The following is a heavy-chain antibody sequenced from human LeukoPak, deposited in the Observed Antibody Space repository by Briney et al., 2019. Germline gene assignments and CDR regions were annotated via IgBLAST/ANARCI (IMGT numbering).Heavy chain of an antibody. D-gene: IGHD3-10*01. V-gene: IGHV3-30-3*01. J-gene: IGHJ3*02. CDR2: IPYDGTNK. CDR3: ARDNYGDAFDI. CDR1: EXTFSSYG. Sequence: GGSLRLSCAASEXTFSSYGVHWVRQAPGKGLEWVAVIPYDGTNKYYADSVKGRFTISRDNSKNTLYLQMTSLRPEDSAVYYCARDNYGDAFDIWGQGTMVTVSS.